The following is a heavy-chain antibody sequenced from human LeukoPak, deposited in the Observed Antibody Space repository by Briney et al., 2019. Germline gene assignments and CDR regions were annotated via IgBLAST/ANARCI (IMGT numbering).Heavy chain of an antibody. V-gene: IGHV3-53*01. CDR2: IYSGGST. J-gene: IGHJ4*02. CDR1: AFTVTSNY. Sequence: PGQSLRPSCAASAFTVTSNYTSWVRHAPGKGLEWVSAIYSGGSTDYADSVKSRFTISRDNSTTTLSLHMNSLRAAHTPVYSFGRGQGYCSSSSCYWYFDYWGQGTMVTVSS. CDR3: GRGQGYCSSSSCYWYFDY. D-gene: IGHD2-2*01.